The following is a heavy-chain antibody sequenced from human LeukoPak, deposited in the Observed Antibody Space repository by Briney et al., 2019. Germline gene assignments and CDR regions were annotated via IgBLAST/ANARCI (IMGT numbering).Heavy chain of an antibody. CDR2: IYYSGST. CDR1: GGSISSYY. V-gene: IGHV4-59*01. D-gene: IGHD6-19*01. J-gene: IGHJ5*02. CDR3: ARVPVTVAGNNWFDP. Sequence: SETLSLTCTVSGGSISSYYWSWIRQPPGKGLEWIGYIYYSGSTNYNPSLKSRVTISVDTSKNQFSLTLSSVTAADSAVYYCARVPVTVAGNNWFDPWGQGTLVTVSS.